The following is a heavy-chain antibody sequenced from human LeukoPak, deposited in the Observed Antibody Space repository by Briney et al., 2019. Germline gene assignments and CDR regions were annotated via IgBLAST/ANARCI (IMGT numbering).Heavy chain of an antibody. CDR1: GGSFSGYY. V-gene: IGHV4-34*01. CDR3: ARGRTKGI. CDR2: ISHSGST. J-gene: IGHJ3*02. Sequence: SETLSLTCAVYGGSFSGYYWSWIRQPPGKGLEWIGEISHSGSTNYNPSLKSRVTISVDTSKNQFSLKLSSVTAADTAVYYCARGRTKGIWGQGTMVTVSS.